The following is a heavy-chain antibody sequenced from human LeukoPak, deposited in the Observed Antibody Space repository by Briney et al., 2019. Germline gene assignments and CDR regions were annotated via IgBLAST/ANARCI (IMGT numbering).Heavy chain of an antibody. CDR2: INWNGDDT. J-gene: IGHJ3*02. CDR1: GFSFEDYG. Sequence: GTSLRLSCVASGFSFEDYGMSWARQAPGKGLEWVASINWNGDDTSYADSVRGRFTISRDNAKNSLFLQMNSLRAEDTAVYYCARSGHDAFDIWGQGTMVTVSS. V-gene: IGHV3-20*04. CDR3: ARSGHDAFDI. D-gene: IGHD3-10*01.